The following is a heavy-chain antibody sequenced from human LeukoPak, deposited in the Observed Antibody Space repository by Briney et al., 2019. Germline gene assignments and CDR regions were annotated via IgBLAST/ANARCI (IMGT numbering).Heavy chain of an antibody. CDR2: TYDRGST. CDR1: GGSISSGGYY. CDR3: ARDGGGWHYLEY. D-gene: IGHD6-19*01. Sequence: SQTLSLTCSVSGGSISSGGYYWSWIRQHPGKGLEWIGHTYDRGSTYYNPSFKSRVTISVDTSKNQFSLKLSSVAAADTAVYYCARDGGGWHYLEYWGQGTRVTVSS. V-gene: IGHV4-31*03. J-gene: IGHJ4*02.